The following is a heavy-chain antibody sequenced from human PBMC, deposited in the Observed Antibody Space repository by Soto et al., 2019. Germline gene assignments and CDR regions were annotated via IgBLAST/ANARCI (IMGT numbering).Heavy chain of an antibody. CDR2: IYHSGST. V-gene: IGHV4-30-2*01. J-gene: IGHJ3*02. D-gene: IGHD2-8*02. CDR1: GGSISRGGYY. Sequence: PSETLSLTCTVSGGSISRGGYYWSWIRQQPGKGLEWIGYIYHSGSTYYNPSLKSRVTISVDRSKNQFSLKLSSVTAADTAVYYCARATGGGYRQNDPLDIWGQGAMVTVSS. CDR3: ARATGGGYRQNDPLDI.